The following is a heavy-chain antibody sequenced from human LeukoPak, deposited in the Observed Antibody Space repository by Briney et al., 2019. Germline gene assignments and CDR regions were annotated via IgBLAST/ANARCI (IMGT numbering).Heavy chain of an antibody. V-gene: IGHV3-7*01. D-gene: IGHD6-13*01. CDR1: GLTFSSYW. CDR2: MKYDGSEK. CDR3: ARDIEAAGLFLDY. J-gene: IGHJ4*02. Sequence: GGSLRLSCAASGLTFSSYWMSWVRQAPGKGLEWVANMKYDGSEKYYVDSVKGRFTISRDNAKNSLYLQMNSLRAEDTAVYYCARDIEAAGLFLDYWGQGTLVTISS.